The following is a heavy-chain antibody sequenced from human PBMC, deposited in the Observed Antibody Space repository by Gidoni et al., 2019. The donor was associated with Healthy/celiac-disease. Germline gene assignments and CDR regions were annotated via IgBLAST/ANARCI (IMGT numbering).Heavy chain of an antibody. Sequence: QVQLQESGPGLVKPSETLSLTCTVSGGSISSYYWSWIRQHPGKGLEWIEYIYYSGSTNYNPSLKSRVTISVDTSKNQFSLKLSSVTAADTAVYYCARLSDCGGDCYTWFDPWGQGTLVTVSS. J-gene: IGHJ5*02. V-gene: IGHV4-59*08. D-gene: IGHD2-21*02. CDR1: GGSISSYY. CDR3: ARLSDCGGDCYTWFDP. CDR2: IYYSGST.